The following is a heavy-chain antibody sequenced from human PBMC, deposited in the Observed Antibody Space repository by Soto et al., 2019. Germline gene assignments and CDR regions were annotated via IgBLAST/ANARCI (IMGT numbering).Heavy chain of an antibody. J-gene: IGHJ6*02. CDR3: ARGGGPDIAYGMDV. CDR2: IYHSGST. V-gene: IGHV4-4*02. D-gene: IGHD5-12*01. Sequence: QVQLQESGPGLVKPSGTLSLTCDVSGGSISSINWWSWVRQPPGKGLKWIGEIYHSGSTTYNPSLKSRATISVDKSKNQFSLKLKSVTAADTAIYYCARGGGPDIAYGMDVWGQGTTVTVSS. CDR1: GGSISSINW.